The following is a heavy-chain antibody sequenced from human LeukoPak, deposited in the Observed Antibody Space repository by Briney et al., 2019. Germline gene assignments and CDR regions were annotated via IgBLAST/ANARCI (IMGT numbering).Heavy chain of an antibody. CDR2: IKQDGRDK. J-gene: IGHJ4*02. Sequence: GGSLRLSCAVSGFTFSSYWMSWVRQAPGKGLEWVANIKQDGRDKYYADSVKGRFSISRDNSKNTLYLQMNSLRAEDTAVYYCAKSEGIVVVPAARLWDYWGQGTLVTVSS. CDR1: GFTFSSYW. D-gene: IGHD2-2*01. V-gene: IGHV3-7*03. CDR3: AKSEGIVVVPAARLWDY.